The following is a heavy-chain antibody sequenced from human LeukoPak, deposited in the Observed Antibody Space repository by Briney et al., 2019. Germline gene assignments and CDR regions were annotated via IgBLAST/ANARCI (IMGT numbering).Heavy chain of an antibody. D-gene: IGHD1-1*01. Sequence: GGSLRLSCAASGFTFSSYAMSWVRQAPGKGLEWVSAISGSGGSTYYADSVKGRFTISRDNSKNTLYLQMNSLRAEDTAVYYCARTRGVSWNDIPVPAFDIWGQGTMVTVSS. J-gene: IGHJ3*02. CDR1: GFTFSSYA. CDR3: ARTRGVSWNDIPVPAFDI. V-gene: IGHV3-23*01. CDR2: ISGSGGST.